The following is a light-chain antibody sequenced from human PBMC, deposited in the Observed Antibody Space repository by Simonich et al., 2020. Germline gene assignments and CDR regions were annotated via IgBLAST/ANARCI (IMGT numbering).Light chain of an antibody. J-gene: IGKJ2*01. CDR3: QQYYSTPYT. CDR1: QSVLYSSNTKNY. CDR2: WAS. Sequence: DIVMTQSPDSLAVSLGEWATITCKSSQSVLYSSNTKNYLAWYQQKPGQPPKLLIYWASTRESGVPDRFSGSGSGTDFTLTISSMQAEDVAVYYCQQYYSTPYTFGQGTKLEIK. V-gene: IGKV4-1*01.